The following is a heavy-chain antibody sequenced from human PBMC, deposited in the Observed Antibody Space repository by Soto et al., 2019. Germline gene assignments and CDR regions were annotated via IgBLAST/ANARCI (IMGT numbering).Heavy chain of an antibody. J-gene: IGHJ5*02. CDR2: IYYSGST. Sequence: ETLSLTCAVSRGSFSGYYWSWIRQPPGKGLEWIGYIYYSGSTNYNPSLKSRVTISVDTSKNQFSLKLSSVTAADTAVYYCARTLGWQSWFDPWGQGTLVTVSS. D-gene: IGHD2-15*01. V-gene: IGHV4-59*01. CDR1: RGSFSGYY. CDR3: ARTLGWQSWFDP.